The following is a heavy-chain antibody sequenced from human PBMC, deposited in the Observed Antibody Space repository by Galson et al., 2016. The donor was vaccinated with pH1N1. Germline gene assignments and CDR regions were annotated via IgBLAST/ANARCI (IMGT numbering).Heavy chain of an antibody. CDR1: GYSLTDLS. J-gene: IGHJ4*02. CDR3: AIGNPAAGFPDSELDY. V-gene: IGHV1-24*01. Sequence: SVKVSCKVSGYSLTDLSMHWVRQAPGKGLEWMGGFDPEDGEIIYAQKFQGRVTMTEDTSTDTAYMELSSLRSEDTAVYYCAIGNPAAGFPDSELDYWGQGTLVTVSS. D-gene: IGHD6-13*01. CDR2: FDPEDGEI.